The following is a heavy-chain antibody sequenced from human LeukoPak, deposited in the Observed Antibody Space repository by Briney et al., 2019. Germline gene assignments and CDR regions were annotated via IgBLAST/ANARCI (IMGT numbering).Heavy chain of an antibody. D-gene: IGHD6-6*01. CDR3: ARDVSSMFPNWFDP. CDR2: IWNSGST. J-gene: IGHJ5*02. Sequence: SETLSLTRSVSGDSISSRTYYWTWIRQHPGKGLEWIGYIWNSGSTNYNPVLKSRVTISVDTSKNQFSLKLTSVTAADTAIYYCARDVSSMFPNWFDPWGQGILVIVSS. V-gene: IGHV4-31*03. CDR1: GDSISSRTYY.